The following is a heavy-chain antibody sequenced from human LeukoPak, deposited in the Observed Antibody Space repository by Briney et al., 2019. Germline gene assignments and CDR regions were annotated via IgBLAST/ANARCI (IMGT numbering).Heavy chain of an antibody. V-gene: IGHV3-74*01. D-gene: IGHD5/OR15-5a*01. CDR3: ANVYRDDAFDI. J-gene: IGHJ3*02. CDR2: INSDVSST. CDR1: GFTLSSYG. Sequence: PGGSLRLSCAASGFTLSSYGMNWVRQAPGKGLVWVSRINSDVSSTSYADSVKGRFTISRDNAKNTLYLQMNSLRAEDTAVYYCANVYRDDAFDIWGQGTMVTVSS.